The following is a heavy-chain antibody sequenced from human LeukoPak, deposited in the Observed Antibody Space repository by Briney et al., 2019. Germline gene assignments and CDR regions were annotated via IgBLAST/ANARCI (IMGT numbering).Heavy chain of an antibody. D-gene: IGHD3-22*01. CDR1: GFTFSSYA. V-gene: IGHV3-23*01. J-gene: IGHJ4*02. CDR3: AKYGSSSYYDSSGYYPY. Sequence: GGSLRLSCAASGFTFSSYAMSWVRQAPGKGLEWVSAISGSGGSTYYADSVKGRFTISRDNSKNTLYLQMNSLRAEDTAVYYFAKYGSSSYYDSSGYYPYWGQGTLVTVSS. CDR2: ISGSGGST.